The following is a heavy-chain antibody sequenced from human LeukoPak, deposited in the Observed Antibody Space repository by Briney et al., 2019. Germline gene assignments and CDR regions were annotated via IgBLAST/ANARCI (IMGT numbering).Heavy chain of an antibody. CDR1: GFTVSSNY. V-gene: IGHV3-53*01. CDR2: IYSGGST. CDR3: ARMDRYYDFWSGYYVYYFDY. Sequence: GSLRLSCAASGFTVSSNYMSWVRQAPGKGLEWVSVIYSGGSTYYADSVRGRFTISRDNAKNSLYLQMNSLRAEDTAVYYCARMDRYYDFWSGYYVYYFDYWGQGTLVTVSS. J-gene: IGHJ4*02. D-gene: IGHD3-3*01.